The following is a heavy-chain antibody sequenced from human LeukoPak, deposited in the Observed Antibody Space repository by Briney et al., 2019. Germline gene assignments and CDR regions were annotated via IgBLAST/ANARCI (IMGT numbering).Heavy chain of an antibody. D-gene: IGHD3-16*02. Sequence: EASVKVSCKASGYTFTSYGISWVRQAPGQGLEWMGWISAYNGNTNYAQKLQGRVTMTTDTSKSTAYMELRSLRSDDTAVYYCARDMITFGGVIVPATFDYWGQGTLVTVPS. V-gene: IGHV1-18*01. CDR3: ARDMITFGGVIVPATFDY. CDR1: GYTFTSYG. CDR2: ISAYNGNT. J-gene: IGHJ4*02.